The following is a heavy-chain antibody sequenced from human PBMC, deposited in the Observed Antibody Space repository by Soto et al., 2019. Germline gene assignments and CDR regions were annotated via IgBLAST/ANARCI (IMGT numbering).Heavy chain of an antibody. D-gene: IGHD1-1*01. Sequence: QVHLVESGGGVVQPGRSLRLSCAASGFMFNAYGMHWVRQAPGNGLQWVAVISFDGSNQDYEDSVKGRFTISRDNSQNTLYLQMHSLRPEDTALYFCVKAGTMAGTGTTPRSFDIWGRGTMVTVSS. CDR2: ISFDGSNQ. V-gene: IGHV3-30*18. CDR1: GFMFNAYG. CDR3: VKAGTMAGTGTTPRSFDI. J-gene: IGHJ3*02.